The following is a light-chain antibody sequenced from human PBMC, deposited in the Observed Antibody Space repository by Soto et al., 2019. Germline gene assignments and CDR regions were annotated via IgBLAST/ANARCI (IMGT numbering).Light chain of an antibody. CDR2: GAS. Sequence: EIVLTQSPGTLSLSPGERATLSCRASQNVDSNYLAWYQQKPGQAPRIIILGASGRATGIPDRFSGCGSGTDFTFTISRLEPEDFAVYYCQQYGSLSWTFGKGTKVEIK. J-gene: IGKJ1*01. CDR3: QQYGSLSWT. CDR1: QNVDSNY. V-gene: IGKV3-20*01.